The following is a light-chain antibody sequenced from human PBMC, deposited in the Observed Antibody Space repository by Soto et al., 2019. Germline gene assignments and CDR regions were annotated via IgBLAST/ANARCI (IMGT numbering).Light chain of an antibody. CDR1: QSVTNY. CDR3: QQSHSWIPG. J-gene: IGKJ1*01. Sequence: EIFLTQSPYTLSLSPGERATLSCRASQSVTNYIAWYQQRPGQAPRLLIYDASNRATGVPARFSGSGSGTDFTLTISDLEPADFGLYYCQQSHSWIPGFGRGTKVELK. V-gene: IGKV3-11*01. CDR2: DAS.